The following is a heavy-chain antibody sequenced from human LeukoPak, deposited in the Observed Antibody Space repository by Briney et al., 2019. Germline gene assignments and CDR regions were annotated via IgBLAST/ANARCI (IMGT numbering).Heavy chain of an antibody. J-gene: IGHJ4*02. Sequence: PSETLSLTCSVSGGYISTSNYYWGWIRQPPGKGLEWIGTIYYSGSTYYNPSLQSRVTISLDTSKNQFSLHVRSVTAVDTATYYCARFFYYDASLPPYWGLGTLVIVSS. CDR3: ARFFYYDASLPPY. D-gene: IGHD3-16*01. CDR1: GGYISTSNYY. V-gene: IGHV4-39*01. CDR2: IYYSGST.